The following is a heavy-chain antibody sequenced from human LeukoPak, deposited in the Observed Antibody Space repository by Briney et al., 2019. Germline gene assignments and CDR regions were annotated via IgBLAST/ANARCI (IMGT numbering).Heavy chain of an antibody. CDR2: ITGSSRII. CDR3: ARVSGGRTEYFDS. J-gene: IGHJ4*02. V-gene: IGHV3-48*04. D-gene: IGHD1/OR15-1a*01. Sequence: VWSLRLSCSASGFTFKSYAMNWVRQAPGVGLQWISYITGSSRIIYYADSVKGRFTICRDNAKTCLYLEMSSLRAEDTAVYYCARVSGGRTEYFDSWGQGTLVTVS. CDR1: GFTFKSYA.